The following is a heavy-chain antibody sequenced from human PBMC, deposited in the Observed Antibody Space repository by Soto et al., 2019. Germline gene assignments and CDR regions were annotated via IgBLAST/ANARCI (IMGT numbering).Heavy chain of an antibody. D-gene: IGHD5-18*01. CDR1: GFTFSSYG. Sequence: QVQLVESGGGVVQPGRSLRLSCAASGFTFSSYGMHWVRQAPGKGLEWVAVISYDGSNKYYADSVKGRFTISRDNSKKTLYLQMNSLRAEDTAVYYCAKEQTWIQLWANYYGMDVLGQGTTVTVSS. J-gene: IGHJ6*02. CDR3: AKEQTWIQLWANYYGMDV. CDR2: ISYDGSNK. V-gene: IGHV3-30*18.